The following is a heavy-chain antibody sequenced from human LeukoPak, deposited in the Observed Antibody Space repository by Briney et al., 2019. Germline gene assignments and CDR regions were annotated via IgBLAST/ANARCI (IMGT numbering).Heavy chain of an antibody. J-gene: IGHJ4*02. V-gene: IGHV3-23*01. Sequence: GGSLRLSCAASGFTFSSYAMSWVRQAPWKGLDGVSTIGARGGSTASADSVKGPFTISRDPSKNTLYLQMHSVGAADTAEYYCATMGYDFWSGYWPDYWGQGTLVTVSS. CDR2: IGARGGST. CDR1: GFTFSSYA. CDR3: ATMGYDFWSGYWPDY. D-gene: IGHD3-3*01.